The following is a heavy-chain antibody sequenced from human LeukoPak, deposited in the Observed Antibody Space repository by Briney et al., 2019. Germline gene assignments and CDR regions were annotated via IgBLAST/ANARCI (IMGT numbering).Heavy chain of an antibody. D-gene: IGHD2-15*01. J-gene: IGHJ4*02. Sequence: GGSLRLSCAASGFTFSSYAMHWVRQAPGKGLEWVAAISYDGSNKYYAESVKGRFTISRDNSKNTLYLQMNSLRAEDTAVYYCAKASHCSGGSCYLDYWGQGTLVTVSS. CDR2: ISYDGSNK. CDR1: GFTFSSYA. CDR3: AKASHCSGGSCYLDY. V-gene: IGHV3-30*18.